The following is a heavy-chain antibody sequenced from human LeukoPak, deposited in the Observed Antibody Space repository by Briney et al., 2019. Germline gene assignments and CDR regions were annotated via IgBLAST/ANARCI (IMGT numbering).Heavy chain of an antibody. Sequence: SETLSLTCTVSGYSISSGYYWGWIRQPPGKGLEWIGSIYHSGSTYYNPSLKSRVTISVDTSKNQFSLKLSSVTAADTAVYYCARVSIVGANISFDYWGQGTLVTVSS. J-gene: IGHJ4*02. CDR3: ARVSIVGANISFDY. D-gene: IGHD1-26*01. V-gene: IGHV4-38-2*02. CDR2: IYHSGST. CDR1: GYSISSGYY.